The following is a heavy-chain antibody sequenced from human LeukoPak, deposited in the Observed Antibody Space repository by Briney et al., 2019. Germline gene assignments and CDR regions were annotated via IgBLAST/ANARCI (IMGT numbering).Heavy chain of an antibody. J-gene: IGHJ4*02. CDR1: GYTFTGHY. CDR3: ARGGYSGFDPFDY. D-gene: IGHD5-12*01. CDR2: INPISGVT. Sequence: GASVKVSCKASGYTFTGHYMHWVRQAPGQGLEWMGWINPISGVTNFAQNFLGRVSMSRDTSIRTAYLDMYSLTFDDTAVFYCARGGYSGFDPFDYWGQGTLVTVSS. V-gene: IGHV1-2*02.